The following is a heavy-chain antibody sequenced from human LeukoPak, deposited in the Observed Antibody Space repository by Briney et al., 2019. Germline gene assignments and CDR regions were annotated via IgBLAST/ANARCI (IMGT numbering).Heavy chain of an antibody. CDR2: ISYRGST. V-gene: IGHV4-59*01. D-gene: IGHD4-11*01. Sequence: SETLSLTCTVSGGSISSNYWSWIRQPPGKGLEWIAYISYRGSTNYNPSLKSRVTISLDTSKNQFSLKLSSVTAADTAVYYCARGSPYCYSTCYYSMDVWGQGTAVTVSS. J-gene: IGHJ6*02. CDR3: ARGSPYCYSTCYYSMDV. CDR1: GGSISSNY.